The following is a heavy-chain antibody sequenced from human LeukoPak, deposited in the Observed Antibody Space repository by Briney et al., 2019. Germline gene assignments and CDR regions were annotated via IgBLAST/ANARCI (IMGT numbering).Heavy chain of an antibody. Sequence: PSETLSLTCTVPGGSISSYYWSWIRQPPGKGLEWIGYIYYSGSTNYNPSLKSRVTISVDTSKNQFSLKLSSVTAADTAVYYCARSRITMIDPFAFDIWGQGTMVTVSS. J-gene: IGHJ3*02. D-gene: IGHD3-22*01. CDR1: GGSISSYY. V-gene: IGHV4-59*08. CDR3: ARSRITMIDPFAFDI. CDR2: IYYSGST.